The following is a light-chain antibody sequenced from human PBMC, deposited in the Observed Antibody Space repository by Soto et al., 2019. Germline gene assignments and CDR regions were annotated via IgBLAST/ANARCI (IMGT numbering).Light chain of an antibody. V-gene: IGKV3-15*01. CDR2: SAS. CDR3: QQFNNWPPLT. J-gene: IGKJ4*01. Sequence: EVVMTQSPATLCVSPGERATLSCRASQFVSTNLAWYQQKPGQAPRLLIYSASTRATGIPARFSGSGSGTEFTLTSSSLQSEDSAVYYCQQFNNWPPLTFGGGTKVEIK. CDR1: QFVSTN.